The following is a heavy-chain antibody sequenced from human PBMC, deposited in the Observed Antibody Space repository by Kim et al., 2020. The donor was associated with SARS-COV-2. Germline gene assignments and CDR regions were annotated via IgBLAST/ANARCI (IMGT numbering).Heavy chain of an antibody. J-gene: IGHJ5*02. CDR2: IYYSGST. CDR1: GGSISSYY. CDR3: AREQYSSSWFNGWFDP. Sequence: SETLSLTCTVSGGSISSYYWSWIRQPPGKGLDWIGYIYYSGSTNYNPSLKSRVTISVDTSKNQFSLKLSSVTAADTAVYYCAREQYSSSWFNGWFDPWGQGTLVTVSS. D-gene: IGHD6-13*01. V-gene: IGHV4-59*01.